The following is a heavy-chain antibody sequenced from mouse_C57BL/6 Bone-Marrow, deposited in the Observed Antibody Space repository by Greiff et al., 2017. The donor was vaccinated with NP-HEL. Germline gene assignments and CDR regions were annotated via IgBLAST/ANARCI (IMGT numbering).Heavy chain of an antibody. CDR3: ARGAY. Sequence: VQLQESGAELVKPGASVKISCKASGYEFSNYWMNWVKQRPGKGLEWIGQIYPGDGDTNYNGKFKDKTTLTAAQSSSTASMQLSRLTSEDSAVYFCARGAYWGQGTLVTVSA. J-gene: IGHJ3*01. V-gene: IGHV1-80*01. CDR1: GYEFSNYW. CDR2: IYPGDGDT.